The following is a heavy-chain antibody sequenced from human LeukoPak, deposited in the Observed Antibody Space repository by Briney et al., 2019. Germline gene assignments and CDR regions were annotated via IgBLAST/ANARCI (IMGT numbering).Heavy chain of an antibody. V-gene: IGHV4-34*01. CDR3: ARRGYSYDPAYYYYYYYMDV. D-gene: IGHD5-18*01. Sequence: SETLSLTCAVYGGSFSGYYWSWIRQPPGKGLEWIGEINHSGSTNYNPSLKSRVTISVDTSKNQFSLKLSSVTAADTAVYYCARRGYSYDPAYYYYYYYMDVWGKGTTVTVSS. CDR2: INHSGST. CDR1: GGSFSGYY. J-gene: IGHJ6*03.